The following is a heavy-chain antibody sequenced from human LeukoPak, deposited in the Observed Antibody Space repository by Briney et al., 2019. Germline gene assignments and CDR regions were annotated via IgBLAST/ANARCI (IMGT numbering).Heavy chain of an antibody. CDR1: GGTFSSYA. CDR3: ARAMTTVTTVLRGWFDP. D-gene: IGHD4-17*01. V-gene: IGHV1-69*06. Sequence: ASVKVSCKASGGTFSSYAISWVRQAPGQGLEWMGGIIPIFGTANYAQKFQGRVTITADKSTSTAYMELSSLRSEDTAMYYCARAMTTVTTVLRGWFDPWGQGTLVTVSS. CDR2: IIPIFGTA. J-gene: IGHJ5*02.